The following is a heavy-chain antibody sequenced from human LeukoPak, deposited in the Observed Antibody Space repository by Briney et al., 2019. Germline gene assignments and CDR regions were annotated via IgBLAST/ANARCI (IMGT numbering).Heavy chain of an antibody. CDR2: IYHSGST. D-gene: IGHD2-2*01. V-gene: IGHV4-38-2*02. J-gene: IGHJ6*02. CDR1: GYSISSGYY. CDR3: ARAQIVVVPAAPRYYYYYGMDV. Sequence: SETLSLTCTVSGYSISSGYYWGWIRQPPGKGLEWIGSIYHSGSTYYNPSLKSRVTISVDTSKNQFSLKLSSVTAADTAVYYCARAQIVVVPAAPRYYYYYGMDVWGQGTTVTVSS.